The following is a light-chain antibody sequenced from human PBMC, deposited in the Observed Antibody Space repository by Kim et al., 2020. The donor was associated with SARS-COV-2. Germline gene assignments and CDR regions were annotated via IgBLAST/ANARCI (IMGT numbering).Light chain of an antibody. J-gene: IGKJ2*01. CDR1: QSISSY. V-gene: IGKV1-39*01. CDR2: AAS. CDR3: QQSYSTPYT. Sequence: SASVGDRVTITCRASQSISSYLNWHQQKPGKAPKLLIYAASSLQSGVPSRFSGSGSGTDFTLTISSLQPEDFATYYCQQSYSTPYTFGQGTKLEI.